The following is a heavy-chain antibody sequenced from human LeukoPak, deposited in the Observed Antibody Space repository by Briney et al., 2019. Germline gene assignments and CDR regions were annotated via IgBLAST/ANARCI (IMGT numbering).Heavy chain of an antibody. CDR3: ARHERSSYGDYWY. CDR1: GYSVTSYW. V-gene: IGHV5-51*01. D-gene: IGHD4-17*01. CDR2: IYPGDSDT. J-gene: IGHJ4*02. Sequence: GESLKISCKGSGYSVTSYWIGWVRQMPGKGLEWMGIIYPGDSDTRYSPSFQGQVAISADKSISTAYLQWSSLKASDTAMYYCARHERSSYGDYWYWGQGTLVTVSS.